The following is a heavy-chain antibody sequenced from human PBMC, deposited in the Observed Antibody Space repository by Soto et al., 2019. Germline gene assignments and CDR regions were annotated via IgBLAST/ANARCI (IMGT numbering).Heavy chain of an antibody. Sequence: HPGGSLRLSCAAYGFICSSYYMSWVRQAPGKGLEWVSTILVDGRTFYVDSVKGRFTISRDSSKNTVYLQMNSLTAGDTALYYCAKATATGGGAFDICGQGTMVTVSS. CDR1: GFICSSYY. CDR2: ILVDGRT. J-gene: IGHJ3*02. V-gene: IGHV3-23*01. CDR3: AKATATGGGAFDI. D-gene: IGHD2-8*02.